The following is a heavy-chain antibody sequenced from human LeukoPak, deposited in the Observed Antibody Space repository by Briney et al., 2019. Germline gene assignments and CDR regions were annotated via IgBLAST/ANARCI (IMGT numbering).Heavy chain of an antibody. Sequence: ASVKVSCKASGYTFTSYYMHWVRQAPGQGLEWMAIINPSGGTTNYAQKFQGRVTMTRDTSTSTVYMELTSLRSEDTAVYYCARDFRPSCDSSDYYYPGDYWGQGALVTVSS. CDR3: ARDFRPSCDSSDYYYPGDY. V-gene: IGHV1-46*01. D-gene: IGHD3-22*01. CDR1: GYTFTSYY. J-gene: IGHJ4*02. CDR2: INPSGGTT.